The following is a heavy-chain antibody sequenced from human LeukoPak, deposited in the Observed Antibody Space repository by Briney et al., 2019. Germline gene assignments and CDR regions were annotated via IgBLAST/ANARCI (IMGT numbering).Heavy chain of an antibody. CDR2: ISAYNGNT. Sequence: GASVKVSCKASGYTFTSYGISWVRQAPGQGLEWMGWISAYNGNTNYAQKLQGRVTMTTDTSTSTAYMELRSLRSDDTAVYYCARVPRDIVVVPAAMSPNSYGPTNYYYYYYMDVWGKGTTVTVSS. J-gene: IGHJ6*03. CDR3: ARVPRDIVVVPAAMSPNSYGPTNYYYYYYMDV. CDR1: GYTFTSYG. V-gene: IGHV1-18*01. D-gene: IGHD2-2*01.